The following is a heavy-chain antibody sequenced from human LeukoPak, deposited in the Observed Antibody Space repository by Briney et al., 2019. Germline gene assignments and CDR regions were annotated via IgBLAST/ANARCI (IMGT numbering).Heavy chain of an antibody. Sequence: GGSLRLSCAVYGFTFDDYGMHWVRQLPGKGLEWVSSINWDGATTAYGDSVKGRFTISRDNAKNSLYLQMNSLRAEDTAVYYCAKQEVVESWFDPWGQGTLVTVSS. CDR2: INWDGATT. J-gene: IGHJ5*02. CDR1: GFTFDDYG. CDR3: AKQEVVESWFDP. V-gene: IGHV3-20*04. D-gene: IGHD2-15*01.